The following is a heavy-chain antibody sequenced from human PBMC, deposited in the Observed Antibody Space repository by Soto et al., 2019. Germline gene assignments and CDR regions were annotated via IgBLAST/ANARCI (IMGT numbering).Heavy chain of an antibody. CDR1: GFTFDNYA. CDR2: ISGNGRVT. V-gene: IGHV3-23*01. J-gene: IGHJ6*02. Sequence: GGSLRHSCAASGFTFDNYAMSWVRQAPGKGLEWVSTISGNGRVTYYADSVKGRFTISRDNSKNTMYLQVNSLRAEDTAVYYCARDYSRYYGMDVWGQGTTVTVSS. D-gene: IGHD2-15*01. CDR3: ARDYSRYYGMDV.